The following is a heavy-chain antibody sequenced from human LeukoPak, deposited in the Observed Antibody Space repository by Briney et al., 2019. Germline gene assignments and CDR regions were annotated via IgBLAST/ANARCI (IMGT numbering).Heavy chain of an antibody. CDR3: AAAGYYYDSSGYPNDAFDI. CDR1: GFTFTSSA. CDR2: IVVGSGNT. V-gene: IGHV1-58*02. D-gene: IGHD3-22*01. J-gene: IGHJ3*02. Sequence: SVKVSCKASGFTFTSSAMQWVRQARGQRLEWIGWIVVGSGNTNYAQKFQERVTITRDMSTSTAYMELSSLRSEDTAVYYCAAAGYYYDSSGYPNDAFDIWGQGTMVTVSS.